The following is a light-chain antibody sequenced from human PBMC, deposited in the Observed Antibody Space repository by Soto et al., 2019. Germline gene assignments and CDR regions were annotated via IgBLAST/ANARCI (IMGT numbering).Light chain of an antibody. J-gene: IGKJ1*01. Sequence: EIVMTQSPATLSVSPGERATLSCTASHYVYSNVAWFQQRPGQPPRLLIYRASTRATGTPARFSGSGSGTEFPLTITGLQSAVFALYYCQQYHSFWTFGQGTEVEIK. CDR1: HYVYSN. CDR2: RAS. V-gene: IGKV3-15*01. CDR3: QQYHSFWT.